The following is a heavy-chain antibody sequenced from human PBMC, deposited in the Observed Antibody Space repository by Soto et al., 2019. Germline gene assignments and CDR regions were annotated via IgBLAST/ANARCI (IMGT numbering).Heavy chain of an antibody. J-gene: IGHJ3*02. CDR3: ARARLVVGATNDAFDI. CDR2: ISAYNGNT. V-gene: IGHV1-18*01. Sequence: ASVKVSCKASGYTFTSYGISWVRQAPGQGLEWMGWISAYNGNTNYAQKLQGRVTMTTDTSTSTAYMELSSLRSEDTAVYYCARARLVVGATNDAFDIWGQGTRVTVSS. D-gene: IGHD1-26*01. CDR1: GYTFTSYG.